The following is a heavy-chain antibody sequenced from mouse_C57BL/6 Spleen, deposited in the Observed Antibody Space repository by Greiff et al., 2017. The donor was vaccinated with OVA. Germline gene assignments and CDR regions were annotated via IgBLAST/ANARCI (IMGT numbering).Heavy chain of an antibody. J-gene: IGHJ2*01. CDR1: GYTFTDYY. Sequence: VQLQQSGPVLVKPGASVKMSCKASGYTFTDYYMNWVKQSHGKSLEWIGVINPYNGGTSYNQKFKGKATLTVDKSSSTAYMELNSLTSEDSAVYYCAREGTTVVARNWDGDFDYWGQGTTLTVSS. V-gene: IGHV1-19*01. CDR2: INPYNGGT. D-gene: IGHD1-1*01. CDR3: AREGTTVVARNWDGDFDY.